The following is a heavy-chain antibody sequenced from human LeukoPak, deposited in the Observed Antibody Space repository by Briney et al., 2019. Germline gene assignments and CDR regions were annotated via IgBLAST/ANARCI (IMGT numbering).Heavy chain of an antibody. CDR2: IYNSVRT. CDR3: VRDLVATIDHYYYGMDV. J-gene: IGHJ6*02. D-gene: IGHD5-12*01. CDR1: GGSIITYY. Sequence: SETLSLTYTVSGGSIITYYWSWIRQPPGKGLEWIGYIYNSVRTNYNPSPKSRVTISVDTSKNQLSLKLSSVTAADTAVYFCVRDLVATIDHYYYGMDVWGQGTTVTVSS. V-gene: IGHV4-59*01.